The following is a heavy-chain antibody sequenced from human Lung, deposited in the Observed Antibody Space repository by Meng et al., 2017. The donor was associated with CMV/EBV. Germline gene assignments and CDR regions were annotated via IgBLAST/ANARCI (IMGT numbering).Heavy chain of an antibody. J-gene: IGHJ5*02. V-gene: IGHV3-30*03. CDR2: ISDDGSSK. CDR3: ARDHLMYSSSSSLGA. Sequence: GGSLRLXCAASGFPFSSYSMHWVRQAPGKGLEWVAIISDDGSSKNYADSVKGRFTVSRDNPKNTLYLEMINLRAEDTAIYYCARDHLMYSSSSSLGAWGPGAXFTVSS. CDR1: GFPFSSYS. D-gene: IGHD6-6*01.